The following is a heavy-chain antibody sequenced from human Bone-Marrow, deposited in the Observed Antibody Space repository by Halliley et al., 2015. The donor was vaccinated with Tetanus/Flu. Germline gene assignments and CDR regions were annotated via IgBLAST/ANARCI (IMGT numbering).Heavy chain of an antibody. V-gene: IGHV4-59*01. CDR3: ARVSIVEGYNMDV. J-gene: IGHJ6*02. D-gene: IGHD2-15*01. Sequence: IGYSFDTERTNHNPSLRSRVTRSVDTSKKQFSLRLRSVTAADTAVYYCARVSIVEGYNMDVWGQGTTVTVSS. CDR2: SFDTERT.